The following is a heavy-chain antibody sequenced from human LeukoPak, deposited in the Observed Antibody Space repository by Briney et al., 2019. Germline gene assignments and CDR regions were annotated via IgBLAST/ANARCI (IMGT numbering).Heavy chain of an antibody. CDR3: ARFGRRDGPMG. V-gene: IGHV4-34*01. CDR2: INHSGST. J-gene: IGHJ4*02. D-gene: IGHD5-24*01. CDR1: GGSFSGYY. Sequence: SETLSLTCAVYGGSFSGYYWSWIRQPPGKGLEWIGEINHSGSTNYNPSLKSRVTISVDTSKNQFSLKLSSVTAADTAVYYCARFGRRDGPMGWGQGTLVTVSS.